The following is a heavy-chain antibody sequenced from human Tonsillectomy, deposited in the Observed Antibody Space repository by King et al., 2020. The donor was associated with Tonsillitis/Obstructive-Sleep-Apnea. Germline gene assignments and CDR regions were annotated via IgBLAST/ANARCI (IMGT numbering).Heavy chain of an antibody. CDR3: AKGSLGHCRGTRCSYFDR. CDR1: GFNFKTYA. D-gene: IGHD2-2*01. J-gene: IGHJ4*02. CDR2: ISGSDDGT. V-gene: IGHV3-23*04. Sequence: VQLVESGGGLVQPGGSLRLSCVASGFNFKTYAMSWVRQAPGKGPEWVAAISGSDDGTYHADSVRGRFTISRGNSKNPLYLQINSLIGEDTAVSHCAKGSLGHCRGTRCSYFDRWGQGTLVPVSS.